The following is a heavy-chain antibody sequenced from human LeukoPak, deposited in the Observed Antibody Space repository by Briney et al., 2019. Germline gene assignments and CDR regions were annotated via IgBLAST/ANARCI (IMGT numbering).Heavy chain of an antibody. J-gene: IGHJ6*02. CDR2: ISGSGGST. V-gene: IGHV3-23*01. CDR1: GFTFSSYA. CDR3: AKGTSHDFWSGYRGYGMDV. D-gene: IGHD3-3*01. Sequence: GGSLRLSCAASGFTFSSYAMSWVRQAPGKGLEWVSAISGSGGSTYYADSVKGRSTISRDNSKNTLYLQMNSLRAEDTAVYYCAKGTSHDFWSGYRGYGMDVWGQGTTVTVSS.